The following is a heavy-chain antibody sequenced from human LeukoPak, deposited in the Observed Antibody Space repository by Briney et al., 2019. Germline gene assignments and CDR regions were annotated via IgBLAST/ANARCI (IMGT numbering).Heavy chain of an antibody. Sequence: GGSLRLSCAASGFTFSSYSMNWVRQAPGKGLEWVSSISSSSYIYYADSVKGRFTISRDNAKNSLYLQMNSLRAEDTAVYYRASLAAAGDFDYWGQGTLVTVSS. V-gene: IGHV3-21*01. D-gene: IGHD6-13*01. CDR2: ISSSSYI. J-gene: IGHJ4*02. CDR3: ASLAAAGDFDY. CDR1: GFTFSSYS.